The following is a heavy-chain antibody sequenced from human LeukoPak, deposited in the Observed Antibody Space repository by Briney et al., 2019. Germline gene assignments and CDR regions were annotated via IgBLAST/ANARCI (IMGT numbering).Heavy chain of an antibody. J-gene: IGHJ4*02. Sequence: PSETLSLTCTVSGGSISSYYWSWIRQPAGKGLEWIGRMYSSGSTNYNPSPKSRVTMSVDTSKNQFTLKLSSVTAADTAVYYCARQIAVAGKGGFDYWGQGTLVTVSS. V-gene: IGHV4-4*07. D-gene: IGHD6-19*01. CDR1: GGSISSYY. CDR3: ARQIAVAGKGGFDY. CDR2: MYSSGST.